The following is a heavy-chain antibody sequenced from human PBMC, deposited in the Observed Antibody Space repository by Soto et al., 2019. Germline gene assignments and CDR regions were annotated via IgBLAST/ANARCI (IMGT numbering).Heavy chain of an antibody. CDR3: ARCVMDSYGYWFDP. Sequence: SETLSLTCTVSGDSISNYYWSWIRQPPGKGLEWIGFIYYSASADYNPSLKSRVTISIXXXXXXFXLXLXXXTAAXTAIYYCARCVMDSYGYWFDPWGQGTLVT. CDR1: GDSISNYY. V-gene: IGHV4-59*01. J-gene: IGHJ5*02. CDR2: IYYSASA. D-gene: IGHD5-18*01.